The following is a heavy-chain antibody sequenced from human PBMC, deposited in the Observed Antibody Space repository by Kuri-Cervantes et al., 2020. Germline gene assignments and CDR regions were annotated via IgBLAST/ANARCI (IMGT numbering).Heavy chain of an antibody. CDR2: INPNSGGT. J-gene: IGHJ6*02. V-gene: IGHV1-2*02. CDR1: GYTFTGYY. Sequence: ASVKVSCKASGYTFTGYYMHWVRQAPGQGLEWVGWINPNSGGTNYAQKFQGRVTMTRNTSISTAYMELSSLRSEDTAVYYCARGQYSSSWYWNYYYGMDVWGQGTTVTVSS. D-gene: IGHD6-13*01. CDR3: ARGQYSSSWYWNYYYGMDV.